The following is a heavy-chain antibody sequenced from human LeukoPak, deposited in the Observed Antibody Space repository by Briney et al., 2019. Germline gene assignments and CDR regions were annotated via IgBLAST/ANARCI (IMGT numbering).Heavy chain of an antibody. CDR3: ATSSQTTVIDY. CDR1: GGSFSGYY. D-gene: IGHD4-17*01. V-gene: IGHV4-34*01. CDR2: INHSGST. Sequence: PSEALSLTCAVYGGSFSGYYWSWIRQPPGKGLEWIGEINHSGSTNYNPSLKSRVTISVDTSKNQFSLKLSSVTAADTAVYYCATSSQTTVIDYWGQGTLVTVSS. J-gene: IGHJ4*02.